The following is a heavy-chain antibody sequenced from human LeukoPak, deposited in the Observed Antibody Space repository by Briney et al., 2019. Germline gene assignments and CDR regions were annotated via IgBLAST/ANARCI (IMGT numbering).Heavy chain of an antibody. V-gene: IGHV3-23*01. CDR1: GFTFSSYA. Sequence: GGSLRLSCAASGFTFSSYAMSWVRQAPGKGLERVSGISGSGGSTYYADSVKGRFTISRDNSKNTLYLQMNSLRAEDTAVYYCAKGEQLEDFDYWGQGTLVTVSS. D-gene: IGHD1-1*01. CDR3: AKGEQLEDFDY. J-gene: IGHJ4*02. CDR2: ISGSGGST.